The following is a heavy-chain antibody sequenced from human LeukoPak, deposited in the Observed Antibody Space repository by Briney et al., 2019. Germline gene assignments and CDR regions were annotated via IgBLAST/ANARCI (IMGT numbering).Heavy chain of an antibody. CDR3: ARTRKGVYPRFDY. CDR2: INHSGST. CDR1: GGSISDFY. D-gene: IGHD5/OR15-5a*01. V-gene: IGHV4-34*01. Sequence: SETLSLTCTVSGGSISDFYWSWIRQPPGKGLEWIGEINHSGSTNYNPSLKSRVTISVDTSKNQFSLKLSSVTAADTAVYYCARTRKGVYPRFDYWGQGTLVTVSS. J-gene: IGHJ4*02.